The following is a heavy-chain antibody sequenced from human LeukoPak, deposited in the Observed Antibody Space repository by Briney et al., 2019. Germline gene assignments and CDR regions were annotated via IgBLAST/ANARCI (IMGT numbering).Heavy chain of an antibody. Sequence: PGRSLRLSCAASGFSFSTYGMHWVRQVPGKGLDWVAVIWYDGSKKYYADSVKGRFTISRDDSKSTLYLQMSSLRAEDTATYYCVRDPGVVAYYFDSWGQGTLVTVSS. V-gene: IGHV3-33*01. D-gene: IGHD6-6*01. CDR2: IWYDGSKK. CDR3: VRDPGVVAYYFDS. CDR1: GFSFSTYG. J-gene: IGHJ4*02.